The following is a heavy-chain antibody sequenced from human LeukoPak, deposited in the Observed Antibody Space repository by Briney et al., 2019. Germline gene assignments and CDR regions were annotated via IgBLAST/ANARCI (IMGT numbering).Heavy chain of an antibody. V-gene: IGHV3-53*01. D-gene: IGHD4-17*01. Sequence: GGSLRLSCAASGFTVSSNYISCLRQAPGKGLEWVSVIYSGGSTYYADSVKGRFTISRDNSKNTLYLQMNSLRAEDTAVYYCARARATVIYHHWDYWGQGTLVTVSS. CDR2: IYSGGST. CDR3: ARARATVIYHHWDY. J-gene: IGHJ4*02. CDR1: GFTVSSNY.